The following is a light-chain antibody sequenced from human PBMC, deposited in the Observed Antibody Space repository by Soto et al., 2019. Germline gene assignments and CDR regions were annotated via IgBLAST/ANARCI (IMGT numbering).Light chain of an antibody. CDR2: KAS. J-gene: IGKJ1*01. CDR1: QSISTY. CDR3: QPYNSDSRK. Sequence: DIQMTQSPSTLSGSVGDRVTITCRASQSISTYLAWYRHKPGEAPKLLIYKASTLERGVPSRFSGSGSGTDFTLTISSLQPDDFATYYCQPYNSDSRKFGQGTKVDIK. V-gene: IGKV1-5*03.